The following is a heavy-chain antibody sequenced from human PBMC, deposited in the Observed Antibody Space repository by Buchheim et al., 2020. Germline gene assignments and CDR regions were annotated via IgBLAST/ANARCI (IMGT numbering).Heavy chain of an antibody. D-gene: IGHD1-26*01. CDR1: GFTFSNYA. CDR3: ARRVGTTTRYFDY. CDR2: ISGSGGST. Sequence: EVQLLESGGGLVQPGGSLRLSCAAPGFTFSNYAMNWVRQAPGKGLEWVSEISGSGGSTYYADSVKGRFTISRDNSKNSLYLQMNSLRAEDTAVYNCARRVGTTTRYFDYWGQGTL. J-gene: IGHJ4*02. V-gene: IGHV3-23*01.